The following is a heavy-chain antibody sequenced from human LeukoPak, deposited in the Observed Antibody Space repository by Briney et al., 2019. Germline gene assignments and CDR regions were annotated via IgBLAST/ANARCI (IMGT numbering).Heavy chain of an antibody. V-gene: IGHV3-7*01. CDR3: AGGGSGYGYFDY. D-gene: IGHD3-10*01. Sequence: GGSLRLSCEDSGFTFRSYEMNWVRQAPGKGLEWVANIKQDGSEKYSVDSVKGRFTISRDNAKNSLYLQMNSLRAEDTAVYYCAGGGSGYGYFDYWGQGTLVTVSS. J-gene: IGHJ4*02. CDR1: GFTFRSYE. CDR2: IKQDGSEK.